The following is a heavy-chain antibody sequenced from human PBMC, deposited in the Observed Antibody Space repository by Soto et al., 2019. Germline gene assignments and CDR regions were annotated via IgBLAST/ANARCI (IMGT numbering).Heavy chain of an antibody. D-gene: IGHD6-19*01. CDR2: ISGSGGST. CDR3: AKGLAGKGIYYYYGMDV. J-gene: IGHJ6*02. V-gene: IGHV3-23*01. CDR1: GFTFSSYA. Sequence: GGSLRLSCAASGFTFSSYAMSWVRQAPGKGLKWVSAISGSGGSTYYADSVKGRFTISRDNSKNTLYLQMSSLRAEDTAVYYCAKGLAGKGIYYYYGMDVWGQGTTVTVSS.